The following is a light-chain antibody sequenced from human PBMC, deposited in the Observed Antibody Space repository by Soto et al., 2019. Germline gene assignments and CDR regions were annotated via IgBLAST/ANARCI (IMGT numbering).Light chain of an antibody. CDR3: QQRSNEPWCT. J-gene: IGKJ2*02. CDR1: QSVSSY. V-gene: IGKV3-11*01. Sequence: EIVLTQSPATLSLSPGERATLSCRASQSVSSYLAWYQQKPGQAPRLLIYDASNRATGIPARFSGSGSGTDFTLAISSLEPEDCAFYDCQQRSNEPWCTCGQGT. CDR2: DAS.